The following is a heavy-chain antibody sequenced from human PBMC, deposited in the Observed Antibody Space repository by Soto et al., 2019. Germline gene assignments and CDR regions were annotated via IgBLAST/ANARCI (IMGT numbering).Heavy chain of an antibody. CDR3: CIHDANWGSCDY. Sequence: EVQLVESGGGLVQPGGSLKLSCAVSGLTFSASAMHWVRQASGKGPEWVGRIRNKADDYRTVYAAPVQGRFTISRDDSKNMAYLQMDSLNSEYTAVYYCCIHDANWGSCDYSGHVALGTVSS. CDR2: IRNKADDYRT. CDR1: GLTFSASA. D-gene: IGHD7-27*01. V-gene: IGHV3-73*02. J-gene: IGHJ4*01.